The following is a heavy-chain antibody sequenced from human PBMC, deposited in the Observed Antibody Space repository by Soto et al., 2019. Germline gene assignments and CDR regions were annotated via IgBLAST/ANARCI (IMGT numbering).Heavy chain of an antibody. V-gene: IGHV3-48*01. CDR2: ISSSSSTI. CDR3: ARGAYCSSTSCYVPYNWFDP. J-gene: IGHJ5*02. Sequence: VQLVESGGGLVQPGGSLRLSCAASGFTFSSYSMNWVRQAPGKGLEWVSYISSSSSTIYYADSVKGRFTISRDNAKNSLYLQMNSLRAEDTAVYYCARGAYCSSTSCYVPYNWFDPWGQGTLVTVSS. D-gene: IGHD2-2*01. CDR1: GFTFSSYS.